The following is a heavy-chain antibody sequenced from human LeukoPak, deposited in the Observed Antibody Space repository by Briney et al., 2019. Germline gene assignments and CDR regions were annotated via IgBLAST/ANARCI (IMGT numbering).Heavy chain of an antibody. V-gene: IGHV4-39*07. CDR2: IYYSGST. D-gene: IGHD3-3*01. J-gene: IGHJ5*02. CDR1: GGSISSSSYY. Sequence: PSETLSLTRTVSGGSISSSSYYWGWIRQPPGKGLEWIGSIYYSGSTYYNPSPNRRLTIPVDTSNNQSSLKLSSVTAADPALYYCARVGISYYDFWSGSRLPTFDPWGQGTLVTVSS. CDR3: ARVGISYYDFWSGSRLPTFDP.